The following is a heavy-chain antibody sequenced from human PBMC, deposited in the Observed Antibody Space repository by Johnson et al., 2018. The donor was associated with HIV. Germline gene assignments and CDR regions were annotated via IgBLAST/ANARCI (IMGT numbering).Heavy chain of an antibody. CDR1: GFTFSSYG. CDR3: AREFSFTPEAFDI. CDR2: TRYDGSNK. V-gene: IGHV3-30*02. J-gene: IGHJ3*02. D-gene: IGHD1-14*01. Sequence: QVQLVESGGGVVQPGGSLRLSCAASGFTFSSYGLHWVRQAPGKGLEWVAFTRYDGSNKYYADSVKGRFTISRDNSKNTLYLQMNSLRAEDTAVYYCAREFSFTPEAFDIWGQGTMVTVSS.